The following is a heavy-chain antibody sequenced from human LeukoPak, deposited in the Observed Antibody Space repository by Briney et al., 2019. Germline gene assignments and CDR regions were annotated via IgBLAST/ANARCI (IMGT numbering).Heavy chain of an antibody. D-gene: IGHD2-21*01. CDR1: GYSISSGYY. J-gene: IGHJ4*02. Sequence: SETLSLTCTVSGYSISSGYYWGWIRQPPGKGLEWIGSIYHSGSTYYNPSLKSRVTISVDTSKNQFSLKLSSVTAADTAVYYCARAPAFAYCGGDCYLDYWGQGTLVTVSS. V-gene: IGHV4-38-2*02. CDR2: IYHSGST. CDR3: ARAPAFAYCGGDCYLDY.